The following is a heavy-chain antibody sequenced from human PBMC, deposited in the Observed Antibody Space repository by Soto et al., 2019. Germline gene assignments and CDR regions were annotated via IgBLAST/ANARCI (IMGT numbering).Heavy chain of an antibody. CDR2: IFYSGST. J-gene: IGHJ4*02. Sequence: SETLSLTCTVSGVSIGTSGSYWSWIRQYPGEGLEWIGHIFYSGSTSYNPSLKNRVTISVGTSNNQFSLKLTSVTAADTAVYYCARIWPAAMQTDYWGQGTLVTVSS. V-gene: IGHV4-31*03. CDR1: GVSIGTSGSY. CDR3: ARIWPAAMQTDY. D-gene: IGHD2-2*01.